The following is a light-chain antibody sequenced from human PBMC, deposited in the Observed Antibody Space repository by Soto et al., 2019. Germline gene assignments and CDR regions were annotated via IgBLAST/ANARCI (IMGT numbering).Light chain of an antibody. CDR2: GSS. CDR1: QSVSTGY. Sequence: EVVLTQSPGTLSLSPGERATLSCMASQSVSTGYLASYHHKPGQAPRLLIYGSSTRATGIPDRFSGSGSGTDFTLTISRLEPEDFAVYYCQQYGGSPRTFGQGTKVEIK. V-gene: IGKV3-20*01. CDR3: QQYGGSPRT. J-gene: IGKJ1*01.